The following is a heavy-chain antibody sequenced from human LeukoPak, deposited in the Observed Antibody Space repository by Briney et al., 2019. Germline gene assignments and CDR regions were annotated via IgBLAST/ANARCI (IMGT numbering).Heavy chain of an antibody. V-gene: IGHV3-7*01. CDR1: GFSSSTYW. J-gene: IGHJ4*02. CDR3: AKDTYSSGFDY. D-gene: IGHD6-19*01. Sequence: GSLRLSCAASGFSSSTYWMTWVRQGPGKGLEWVANIKQDGSEKFYVDSVRGRFTISRDNSKNTLYLQMNSLRAEDTAVYYCAKDTYSSGFDYWGQGTLVTVSS. CDR2: IKQDGSEK.